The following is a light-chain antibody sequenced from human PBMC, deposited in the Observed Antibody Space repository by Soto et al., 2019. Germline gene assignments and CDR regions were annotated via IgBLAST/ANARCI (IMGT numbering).Light chain of an antibody. J-gene: IGKJ5*01. V-gene: IGKV1-39*01. Sequence: DIQLPQSPSSLSASVGDRDTITCRSSQAIFTFLNWYQQKEGKAPRFLIYATSNLQSGVPSRFSGTGSGTEFTLTISSLQPDDFATYFCQQGYSLPITFGQGTRLDIK. CDR1: QAIFTF. CDR3: QQGYSLPIT. CDR2: ATS.